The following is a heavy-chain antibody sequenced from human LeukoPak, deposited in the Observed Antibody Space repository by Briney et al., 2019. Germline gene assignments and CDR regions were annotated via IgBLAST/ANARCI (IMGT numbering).Heavy chain of an antibody. J-gene: IGHJ5*02. Sequence: ASVKVSCKASGYIFTSYYVHWVRQAPGQGLEWMGMINPSGGSSTYAQKFQGRVTMTRDTSISTAYMELSRLRSDDTAVYYCARAPPMVRGVIGWFDPWGQGTLVTVSS. V-gene: IGHV1-2*02. CDR3: ARAPPMVRGVIGWFDP. CDR1: GYIFTSYY. D-gene: IGHD3-10*01. CDR2: INPSGGSS.